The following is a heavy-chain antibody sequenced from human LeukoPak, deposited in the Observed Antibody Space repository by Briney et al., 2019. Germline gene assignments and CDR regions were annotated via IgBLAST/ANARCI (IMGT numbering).Heavy chain of an antibody. CDR1: GFTFSDYY. CDR2: ISSSGSTI. D-gene: IGHD3-10*01. Sequence: GGSLRLSCAASGFTFSDYYMSWIRQAPGKGLEWVSYISSSGSTIYYADSVKGRFTISRDNAKNSLYLQMNSLRAEDTAVYYCARVKLRGSGSPSYWYFDLWGRGTLVTVSS. V-gene: IGHV3-11*01. J-gene: IGHJ2*01. CDR3: ARVKLRGSGSPSYWYFDL.